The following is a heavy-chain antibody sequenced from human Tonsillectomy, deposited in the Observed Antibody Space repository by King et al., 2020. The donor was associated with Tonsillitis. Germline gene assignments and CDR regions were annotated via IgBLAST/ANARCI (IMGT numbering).Heavy chain of an antibody. CDR3: ARLEAGAGPRYWYFDL. CDR2: IYPGDSDT. Sequence: QLVQSGAEVKKPGESLKISCKGSGYSFTSSWIGWVRQMPGKGLEWMGIIYPGDSDTRYSPSFQGQVTISADKSLSTAYLQWSTLKASDTAIYYCARLEAGAGPRYWYFDLWGRGTLVTVSS. V-gene: IGHV5-51*03. J-gene: IGHJ2*01. D-gene: IGHD6-13*01. CDR1: GYSFTSSW.